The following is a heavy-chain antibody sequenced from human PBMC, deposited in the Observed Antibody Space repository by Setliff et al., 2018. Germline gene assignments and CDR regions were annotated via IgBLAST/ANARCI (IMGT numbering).Heavy chain of an antibody. CDR2: INTNTGNP. J-gene: IGHJ6*03. Sequence: ASVKVSCKASGYTFTTYAMGWMRQAPGQGLEWMGWINTNTGNPSYAQGFTGRFVFSLDTSVSTAYLQISSLKGEDTGVYYCARASRYGTIRYRGDYYMDVWGKGTTVTVS. V-gene: IGHV7-4-1*02. D-gene: IGHD5-12*01. CDR1: GYTFTTYA. CDR3: ARASRYGTIRYRGDYYMDV.